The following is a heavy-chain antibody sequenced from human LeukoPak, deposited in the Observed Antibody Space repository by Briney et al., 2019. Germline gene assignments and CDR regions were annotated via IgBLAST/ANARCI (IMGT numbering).Heavy chain of an antibody. V-gene: IGHV1-69*04. J-gene: IGHJ6*02. CDR1: GGTFSSYA. CDR2: IIPILGIA. D-gene: IGHD2-2*01. Sequence: ASVKVSCKASGGTFSSYAISWVRQAPGQGLEWMGRIIPILGIANYAQKFQGRVTITADKSTSTAYMELSSLRSEDTAVYYCARDEKDIVVVPAAMNVGAMSYYYYYDMDVWGQGTTVTVSS. CDR3: ARDEKDIVVVPAAMNVGAMSYYYYYDMDV.